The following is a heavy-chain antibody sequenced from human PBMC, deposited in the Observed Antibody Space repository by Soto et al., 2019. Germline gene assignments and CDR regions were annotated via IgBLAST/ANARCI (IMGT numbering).Heavy chain of an antibody. CDR1: GTSFSGYF. J-gene: IGHJ5*02. CDR3: ARELRFLGFVPFDP. D-gene: IGHD3-3*01. V-gene: IGHV4-34*01. Sequence: QVQLQQWGAGLLKPSETLSLTCAVHGTSFSGYFWSWIRQTPGKGLEWIGEVDDTGITYYNPSLKSRITMSVDKSKQQFSLRLNSVTAADTGVYYCARELRFLGFVPFDPWGQGILVTVSP. CDR2: VDDTGIT.